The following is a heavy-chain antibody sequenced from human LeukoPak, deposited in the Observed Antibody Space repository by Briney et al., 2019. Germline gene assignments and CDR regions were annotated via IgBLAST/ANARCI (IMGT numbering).Heavy chain of an antibody. CDR2: ISAYNGNT. D-gene: IGHD2-21*02. V-gene: IGHV1-18*01. CDR1: GYTFTSYG. CDR3: AGGSYVVVTAHTFDY. J-gene: IGHJ4*02. Sequence: ASVKVSCKASGYTFTSYGISWVRQAPGQGLEWMGWISAYNGNTNYAQKLQGRVTMTTDTSTSTAYMELRSLRSDDTAVYYCAGGSYVVVTAHTFDYWGQGTLVTVSS.